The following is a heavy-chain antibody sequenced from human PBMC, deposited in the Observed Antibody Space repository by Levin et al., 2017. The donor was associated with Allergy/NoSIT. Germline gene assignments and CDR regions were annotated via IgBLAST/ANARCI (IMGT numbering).Heavy chain of an antibody. CDR3: AKDLGYCTNGVCYLSDY. CDR1: GFTFDDYA. CDR2: ISWNSGSI. V-gene: IGHV3-9*01. D-gene: IGHD2-8*01. J-gene: IGHJ4*02. Sequence: GGSLRLSCAASGFTFDDYAMHWVRQAPGKGLEWVSGISWNSGSIGYADSVKGRFTISRDNAKNSLYLQMNSLRAEDTALYYCAKDLGYCTNGVCYLSDYWGQGTLVTVSS.